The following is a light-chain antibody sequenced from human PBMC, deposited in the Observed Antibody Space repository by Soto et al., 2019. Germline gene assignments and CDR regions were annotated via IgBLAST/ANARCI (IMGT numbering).Light chain of an antibody. CDR3: SSYTSSSTLFV. Sequence: QSVVPQPDSVSRSPGQSITISCTGTSSDVGGYNYVSWYQQHPGKAPKLMIYDVSNRPSGVSNRFSGSKSGNTASLTISGLQAEDEADYYCSSYTSSSTLFVFGTGTKVTVL. CDR1: SSDVGGYNY. V-gene: IGLV2-14*01. J-gene: IGLJ1*01. CDR2: DVS.